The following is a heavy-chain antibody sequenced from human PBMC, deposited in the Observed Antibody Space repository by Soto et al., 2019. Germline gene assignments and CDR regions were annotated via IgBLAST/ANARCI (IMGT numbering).Heavy chain of an antibody. D-gene: IGHD3-16*02. J-gene: IGHJ5*02. CDR3: AAYCYTMTCTHFHGYS. V-gene: IGHV3-7*03. CDR2: IKQDESDK. CDR1: GFRFRDYW. Sequence: GGSLRLSCAVSGFRFRDYWMSWVRQAPGKGLEWVANIKQDESDKYYVDSVKGRFTISRDNAKNALYLQMNSLRVEDTAVYYCAAYCYTMTCTHFHGYSWGQGTQITVSS.